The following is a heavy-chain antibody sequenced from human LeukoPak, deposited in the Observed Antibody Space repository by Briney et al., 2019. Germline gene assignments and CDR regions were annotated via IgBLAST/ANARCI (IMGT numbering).Heavy chain of an antibody. CDR1: GGSISSYY. D-gene: IGHD3-10*01. CDR2: IYTSGST. V-gene: IGHV4-4*09. J-gene: IGHJ5*02. Sequence: SETLSLTCTVSGGSISSYYWSWIRQPPGKGLEWIGYIYTSGSTNYNPSLKSRVTISVATSKNQFSLKLSSVTAADTAVYYCARQTPYMGSADPGDWFDPWGQGTLVTVSS. CDR3: ARQTPYMGSADPGDWFDP.